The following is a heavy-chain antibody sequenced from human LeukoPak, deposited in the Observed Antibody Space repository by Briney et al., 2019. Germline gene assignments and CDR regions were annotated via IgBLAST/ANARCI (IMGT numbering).Heavy chain of an antibody. CDR3: AREGSSGWYVYYFDY. J-gene: IGHJ4*02. CDR1: GFTFSSYW. V-gene: IGHV3-7*01. Sequence: GGSLRLSCAASGFTFSSYWMSWVRQAPGKGLKWVANIKQDGSEKYYVDSVKGRFTISRDNAKNSLYLQMNSLRAEDTAVYYCAREGSSGWYVYYFDYWGQGTLVTVSS. CDR2: IKQDGSEK. D-gene: IGHD6-19*01.